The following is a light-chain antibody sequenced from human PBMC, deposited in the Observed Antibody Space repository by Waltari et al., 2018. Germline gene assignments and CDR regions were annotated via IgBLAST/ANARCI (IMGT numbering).Light chain of an antibody. V-gene: IGLV1-40*01. Sequence: QSVLTQPPPGQRVTISCPGSRSNLGAGYAVHWYQQLPGTAPKLLIYGNNNRPSGVPDRFSGSRSGTSASLAITGLQAEDEADYYCQSHDSSLSGSVFGGGTKLTVL. J-gene: IGLJ2*01. CDR1: RSNLGAGYA. CDR3: QSHDSSLSGSV. CDR2: GNN.